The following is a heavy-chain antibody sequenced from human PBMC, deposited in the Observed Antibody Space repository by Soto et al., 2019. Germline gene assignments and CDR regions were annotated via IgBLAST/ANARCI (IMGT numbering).Heavy chain of an antibody. D-gene: IGHD6-13*01. Sequence: QVQLQESGPGLVKPSQTLSLTCTVSGGSISSGGYYWSWIRQHPGKGLEWIGYIYYSGSTYYNPSLKSQVTISVDTSKNQFSLKLSSVTAADKAVYYCARGAWGSSWSYYYYGMDVWGQGTTVTVSS. CDR1: GGSISSGGYY. J-gene: IGHJ6*02. CDR2: IYYSGST. CDR3: ARGAWGSSWSYYYYGMDV. V-gene: IGHV4-31*01.